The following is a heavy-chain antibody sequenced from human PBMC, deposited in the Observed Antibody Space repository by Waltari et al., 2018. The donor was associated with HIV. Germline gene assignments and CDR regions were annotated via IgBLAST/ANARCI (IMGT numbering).Heavy chain of an antibody. CDR3: AKGGTSGYTFGFGR. J-gene: IGHJ1*01. V-gene: IGHV3-74*01. CDR2: INSDGSIT. D-gene: IGHD5-18*01. CDR1: GFTFSSYW. Sequence: SLRLSCAASGFTFSSYWMHWVRQAPGKGLVWVSRINSDGSITSHADSVKGRFTISRDNARNTLYLQMNSLGAEDTAMYYCAKGGTSGYTFGFGRWGQGTLVTVSS.